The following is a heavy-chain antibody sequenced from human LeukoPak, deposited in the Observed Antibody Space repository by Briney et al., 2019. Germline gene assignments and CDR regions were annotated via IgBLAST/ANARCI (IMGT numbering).Heavy chain of an antibody. CDR3: AGHVEPTKTSNWFDP. CDR1: GDSIRSFTYY. Sequence: SETLSLTCTVSGDSIRSFTYYWGWIRQPPGKGLELIGSIYYSRSAYYNPSLKSRLTISVDTSKNQFSLNLTSVTAADTAIYYCAGHVEPTKTSNWFDPWGQGTLVTVSS. CDR2: IYYSRSA. V-gene: IGHV4-39*01. J-gene: IGHJ5*02. D-gene: IGHD1-1*01.